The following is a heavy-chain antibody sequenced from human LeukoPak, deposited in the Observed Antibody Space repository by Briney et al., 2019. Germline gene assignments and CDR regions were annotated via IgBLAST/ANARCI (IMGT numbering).Heavy chain of an antibody. V-gene: IGHV3-30*02. D-gene: IGHD5-24*01. CDR3: AKLGQSGYNSYY. J-gene: IGHJ4*02. Sequence: GGSLRLSCAASGFTFNRRGMHWVRQAPGKGLEWVAFIRYDGGETFYADFVKGRFTISRDNSKNTLSLQLNTLRAEDTAVYYCAKLGQSGYNSYYWGQGTLVTVSS. CDR2: IRYDGGET. CDR1: GFTFNRRG.